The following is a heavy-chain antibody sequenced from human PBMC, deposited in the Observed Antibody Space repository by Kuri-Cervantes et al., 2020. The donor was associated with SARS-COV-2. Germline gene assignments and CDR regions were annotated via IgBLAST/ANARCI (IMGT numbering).Heavy chain of an antibody. J-gene: IGHJ4*02. CDR1: GFTFSSYA. Sequence: LSLTCAASGFTFSSYAMHWVRQAPGKGLEWVAVISYDGSNKYYADSVKGRFTISRDNSKNTLYLQMNSLRAEDTAVYYCARDRDDYVWGSYRNFDYWGQGTLVTVSS. D-gene: IGHD3-16*02. CDR2: ISYDGSNK. V-gene: IGHV3-30-3*01. CDR3: ARDRDDYVWGSYRNFDY.